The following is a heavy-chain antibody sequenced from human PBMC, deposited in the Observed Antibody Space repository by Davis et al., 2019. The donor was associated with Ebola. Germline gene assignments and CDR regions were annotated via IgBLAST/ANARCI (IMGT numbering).Heavy chain of an antibody. CDR2: INPSGIT. CDR1: SGSF. J-gene: IGHJ4*02. CDR3: ARGRDNSGVYWGGVLGYVFDY. D-gene: IGHD1-26*01. Sequence: MPGGSLRLSCAVYSGSFWSWIRQPPGKGLEWIGEINPSGITNYNSSLKSRVTISGDTSKNQFSLKLNSVTATDTAVYYCARGRDNSGVYWGGVLGYVFDYWGQGIVATVSS. V-gene: IGHV4-34*01.